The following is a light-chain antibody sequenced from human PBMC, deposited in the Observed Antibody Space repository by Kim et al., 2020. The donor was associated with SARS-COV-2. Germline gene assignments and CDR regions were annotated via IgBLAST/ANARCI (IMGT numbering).Light chain of an antibody. CDR2: KAS. J-gene: IGKJ5*01. Sequence: ASVGDRVTITCRASQSISSWLAWYQQKPGKAPKLLIYKASSLESGVPSRFSGIGAVTEFTLTISSLQPDDFATDYCQQYNSYPITFGQGTRLEIK. CDR1: QSISSW. V-gene: IGKV1-5*03. CDR3: QQYNSYPIT.